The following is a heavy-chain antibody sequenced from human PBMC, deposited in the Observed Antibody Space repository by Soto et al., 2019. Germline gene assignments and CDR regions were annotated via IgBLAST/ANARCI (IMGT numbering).Heavy chain of an antibody. V-gene: IGHV1-8*01. Sequence: ASVKVSCKASGYTFTSYDISWVRQATGQGLEWMGWMNPNSGNTGYAQKFQGRVTMTRNTSISTAYMELSSLRSEDTAVYYCARGGHIVEGWGAGTYYYYYMDVWGKGTTVTVSS. J-gene: IGHJ6*03. D-gene: IGHD2-21*01. CDR3: ARGGHIVEGWGAGTYYYYYMDV. CDR1: GYTFTSYD. CDR2: MNPNSGNT.